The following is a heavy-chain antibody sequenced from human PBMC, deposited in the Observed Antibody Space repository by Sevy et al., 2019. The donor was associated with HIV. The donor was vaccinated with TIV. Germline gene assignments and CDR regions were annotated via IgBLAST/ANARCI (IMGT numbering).Heavy chain of an antibody. CDR1: GFTFSSYS. D-gene: IGHD1-26*01. CDR2: ISSSSSTI. CDR3: ARDQGHEVQLPHPV. Sequence: GGSLRLSCAASGFTFSSYSMNWVHQAPGKGLEWVSYISSSSSTIYYADSVKGRFTIYRDNAKNSLYLQMNSLRDEDTAVYYCARDQGHEVQLPHPVWGQGTTVTVSS. V-gene: IGHV3-48*02. J-gene: IGHJ6*02.